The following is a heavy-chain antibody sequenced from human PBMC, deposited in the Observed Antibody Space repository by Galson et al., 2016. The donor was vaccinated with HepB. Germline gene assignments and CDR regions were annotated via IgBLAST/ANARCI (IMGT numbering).Heavy chain of an antibody. CDR1: GFTFSDYY. CDR2: ISSSGSYI. CDR3: ARDTKGRVEVVVAANYYYYYGMDV. V-gene: IGHV3-11*04. Sequence: SLRLSCAASGFTFSDYYMNWIRQAPGKGLEWVSYISSSGSYIYYADSVKGRFTISRDNAKNSLYLQMDSLRAEDTAVYYCARDTKGRVEVVVAANYYYYYGMDVWGQGATVTASS. D-gene: IGHD2-15*01. J-gene: IGHJ6*02.